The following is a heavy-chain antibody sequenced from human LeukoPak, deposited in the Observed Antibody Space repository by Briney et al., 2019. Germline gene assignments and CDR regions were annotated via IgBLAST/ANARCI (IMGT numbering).Heavy chain of an antibody. CDR3: ARHRLGAPYLDY. CDR1: GPSVSGYY. CDR2: IYYSGST. V-gene: IGHV4-59*08. Sequence: ASETLSLTWSVSGPSVSGYYWVWIRQPPGEGLEWIGYIYYSGSTNYNPSLKSRVTISLDTSKNQISLKLSSVPPPYTAVDYCARHRLGAPYLDYWGQGTLVTVSS. J-gene: IGHJ4*02. D-gene: IGHD1-26*01.